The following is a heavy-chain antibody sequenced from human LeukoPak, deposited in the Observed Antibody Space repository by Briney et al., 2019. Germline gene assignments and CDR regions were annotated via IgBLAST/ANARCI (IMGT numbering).Heavy chain of an antibody. CDR1: GFTFSTYA. J-gene: IGHJ4*02. D-gene: IGHD2-15*01. Sequence: AGGSLRLSCAASGFTFSTYAMTWVRQAPGKGLEWVSLITGSAGSTYYADSVKGRFTISRDNSKNTLFLQMNSLRAEDTAVYYCAKDPASGYCSGGYCHDSPFDSWGQGTLVTVSS. V-gene: IGHV3-23*01. CDR2: ITGSAGST. CDR3: AKDPASGYCSGGYCHDSPFDS.